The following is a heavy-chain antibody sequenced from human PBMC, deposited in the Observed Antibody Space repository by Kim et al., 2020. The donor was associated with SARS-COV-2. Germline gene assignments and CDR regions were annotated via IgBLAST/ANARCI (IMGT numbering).Heavy chain of an antibody. J-gene: IGHJ5*02. V-gene: IGHV1-3*01. CDR3: ARDRIEGSAPFDP. Sequence: ASVKVSCKASGYTFNTYAIHWLRQAPGHRLEWMGWINAGKGDTRYSQKFQGRVTVTKDTAASTAYMELSSLRPEDTAIYYCARDRIEGSAPFDPWGQGTLVIVSS. CDR2: INAGKGDT. CDR1: GYTFNTYA. D-gene: IGHD2-15*01.